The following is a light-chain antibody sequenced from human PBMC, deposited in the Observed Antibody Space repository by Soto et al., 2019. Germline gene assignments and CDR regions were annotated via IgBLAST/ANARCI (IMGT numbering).Light chain of an antibody. Sequence: EIVMTQSPATLPVSPGERATLSCRASQSVSSNLAWYQQKPGQAPRLLIYGASTRATGIPARFSGSGSGTEFTLTISSLQSEDIAVYYCQQYNNWPPWTFGQGTTVEI. CDR1: QSVSSN. CDR3: QQYNNWPPWT. J-gene: IGKJ1*01. CDR2: GAS. V-gene: IGKV3-15*01.